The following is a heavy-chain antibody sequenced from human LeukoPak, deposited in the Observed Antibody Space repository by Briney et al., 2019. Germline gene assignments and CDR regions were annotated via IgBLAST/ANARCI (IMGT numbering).Heavy chain of an antibody. V-gene: IGHV3-21*01. Sequence: GGSLRLFCAASGFTFSSYSMNWVRQAPGKGLEWVSSISSSSSYIYYADSVKGRFTISRDNAKNSLYLQMNSLRAEDTAVYYCARSDQPALYYYGSGSYWSPYYFDYWGQGTLVTVSS. CDR1: GFTFSSYS. J-gene: IGHJ4*02. CDR3: ARSDQPALYYYGSGSYWSPYYFDY. D-gene: IGHD3-10*01. CDR2: ISSSSSYI.